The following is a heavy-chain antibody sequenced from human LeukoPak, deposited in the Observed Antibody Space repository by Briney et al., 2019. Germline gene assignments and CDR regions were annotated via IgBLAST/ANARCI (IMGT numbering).Heavy chain of an antibody. CDR2: ISWNSGSI. J-gene: IGHJ4*02. D-gene: IGHD5-24*01. CDR1: GFTFDDCA. Sequence: PGGSLRLSCAASGFTFDDCAMHWVRQAPGKGLEWVSGISWNSGSIGYADSVKGRFTISRDNAKNSLYLQMNSLRAEDTALYYCAKDASGYNWAYFDYWGQGTLVTVSS. V-gene: IGHV3-9*01. CDR3: AKDASGYNWAYFDY.